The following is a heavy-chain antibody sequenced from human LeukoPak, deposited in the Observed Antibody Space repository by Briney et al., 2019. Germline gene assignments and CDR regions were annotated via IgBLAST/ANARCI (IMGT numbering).Heavy chain of an antibody. CDR1: GGFFSGYY. D-gene: IGHD3-9*01. J-gene: IGHJ4*02. CDR2: INHGGST. V-gene: IGHV4-34*01. CDR3: AARDVLTGLHDY. Sequence: PSETLSLTCAVYGGFFSGYYWSWIRQPPGKGLEWIGEINHGGSTNYNPSLKSRVTISVDTSKSQFSLKLSSVTAADTAVYYCAARDVLTGLHDYWGQGTLVTVSS.